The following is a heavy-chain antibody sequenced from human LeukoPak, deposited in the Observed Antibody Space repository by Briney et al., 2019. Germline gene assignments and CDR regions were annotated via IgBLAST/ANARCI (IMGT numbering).Heavy chain of an antibody. V-gene: IGHV4-4*07. D-gene: IGHD5-18*01. J-gene: IGHJ4*02. CDR3: ARENPVGYSYGPVYFDY. CDR2: NYSSGST. Sequence: SETLSLTCTVSGASMRRYYWTWIRQPAGKGLEWIGRNYSSGSTNYNPSLKSRVAMSVDTSKNQFSLKLSSVTAADTAVYYCARENPVGYSYGPVYFDYWGQGTLATVSS. CDR1: GASMRRYY.